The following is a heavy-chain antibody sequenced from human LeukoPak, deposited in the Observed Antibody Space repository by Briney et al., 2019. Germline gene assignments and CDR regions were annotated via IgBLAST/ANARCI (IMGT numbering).Heavy chain of an antibody. V-gene: IGHV4-39*07. D-gene: IGHD3-22*01. CDR3: ATGDISGFYPFDY. CDR2: IYQSGST. Sequence: SETLCLTCTVSGNSISSTSYYWGWIRQSPGKGLEWIGSIYQSGSTYYNPSLESRVTISVDVSKNQFSLMLTSVTAADTAVYYCATGDISGFYPFDYWGRGTLVTVSS. J-gene: IGHJ4*02. CDR1: GNSISSTSYY.